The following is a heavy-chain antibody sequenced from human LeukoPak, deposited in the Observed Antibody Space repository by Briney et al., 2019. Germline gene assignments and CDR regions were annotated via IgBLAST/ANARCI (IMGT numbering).Heavy chain of an antibody. CDR3: AKDRPYYDSSGYYYFDY. J-gene: IGHJ4*02. CDR2: ISGSGGST. Sequence: GGSLRLSCAASGFTFSSYAMSWVRQAPGKGLEWVSAISGSGGSTYYADSVKGRFTISRDNSKNTLYLQMNSLRAEDTAVYYCAKDRPYYDSSGYYYFDYWGQGTLVTVSS. V-gene: IGHV3-23*01. D-gene: IGHD3-22*01. CDR1: GFTFSSYA.